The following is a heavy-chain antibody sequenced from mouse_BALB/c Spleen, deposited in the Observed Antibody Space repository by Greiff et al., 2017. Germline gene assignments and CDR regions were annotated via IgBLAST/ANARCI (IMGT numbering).Heavy chain of an antibody. CDR1: GYSFTSYW. Sequence: QVQLQQSGPQLVRPGASVKISCKASGYSFTSYWMHWVKQRPGQGLEWIGMIDPSDSETRLNQKFKDKATLTVDKSSSTAYMQLSSPTSEDSAVYYCARWDDGYFLDYWGQGTSVTVSS. D-gene: IGHD2-3*01. CDR3: ARWDDGYFLDY. CDR2: IDPSDSET. J-gene: IGHJ4*01. V-gene: IGHV1S127*01.